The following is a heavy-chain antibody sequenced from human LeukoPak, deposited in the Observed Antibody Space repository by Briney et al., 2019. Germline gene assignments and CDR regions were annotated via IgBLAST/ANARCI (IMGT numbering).Heavy chain of an antibody. V-gene: IGHV1-18*01. J-gene: IGHJ3*02. D-gene: IGHD5-24*01. CDR1: GYTFTSYG. CDR3: ARDRDGYNPEGAFDI. Sequence: ASVKVSCKASGYTFTSYGISWVRQAPGQGLEWMGWISAYNGNTNYAQKLQGRVTMTTDTSTSTAYMELRSLRSDDTAVYYCARDRDGYNPEGAFDIWGQGPMVTVSS. CDR2: ISAYNGNT.